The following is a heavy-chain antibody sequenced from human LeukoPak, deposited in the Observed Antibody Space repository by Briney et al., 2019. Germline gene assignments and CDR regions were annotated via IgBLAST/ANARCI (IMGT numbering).Heavy chain of an antibody. CDR1: GFTFRLYD. D-gene: IGHD5/OR15-5a*01. Sequence: GGSLRLSCAASGFTFRLYDLSWVRQTPGKGLEWVAAISASGDKTYYADSVKGRFTISRDNSRATLYLQMNSLRAEDSAVYYCANGGSVDDEDSYYYYMDVWGTGTTVTVSS. CDR2: ISASGDKT. V-gene: IGHV3-23*01. J-gene: IGHJ6*03. CDR3: ANGGSVDDEDSYYYYMDV.